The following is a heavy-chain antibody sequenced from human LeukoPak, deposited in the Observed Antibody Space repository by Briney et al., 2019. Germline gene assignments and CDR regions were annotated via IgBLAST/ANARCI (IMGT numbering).Heavy chain of an antibody. CDR1: GGSISSYY. CDR2: IYYSGNT. CDR3: ARDRDSSGLRDFDL. Sequence: SETLSLTCTVSGGSISSYYWSWIRQPPGKGLEWIGYIYYSGNTNYNPSLKSRVSISIDTSKNQFTLQLSSVTAADTAVYYCARDRDSSGLRDFDLWGRGTLVTVSA. D-gene: IGHD3-22*01. V-gene: IGHV4-59*01. J-gene: IGHJ2*01.